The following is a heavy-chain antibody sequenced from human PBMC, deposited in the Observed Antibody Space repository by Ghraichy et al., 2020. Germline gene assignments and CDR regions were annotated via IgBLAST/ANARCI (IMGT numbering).Heavy chain of an antibody. CDR3: ARGPSLYYYDSSGPRRDDAFDI. Sequence: SQTLSLTCTVSGGSISSYYWSWIRQPAGKGLEWIGRIYTSGSTNYNPSLKSRVTMSVDTSKNQFSLKLSSVTAADTAVYYCARGPSLYYYDSSGPRRDDAFDIWGQGTMVTVSS. V-gene: IGHV4-4*07. CDR1: GGSISSYY. J-gene: IGHJ3*02. D-gene: IGHD3-22*01. CDR2: IYTSGST.